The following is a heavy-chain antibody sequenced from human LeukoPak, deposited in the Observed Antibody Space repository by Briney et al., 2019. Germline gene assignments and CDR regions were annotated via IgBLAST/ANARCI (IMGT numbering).Heavy chain of an antibody. CDR3: ARLQSGGIDY. V-gene: IGHV4-39*01. Sequence: PSETLSLTCTVSGGSISSSSFYWGWIRQPPGKGLEWIGSIYYVGSTYYNPSLKSRVTISVDTSKNQFSLKLNSVTAADTAVYYCARLQSGGIDYWGQGTLVTVSS. D-gene: IGHD2-15*01. J-gene: IGHJ4*02. CDR1: GGSISSSSFY. CDR2: IYYVGST.